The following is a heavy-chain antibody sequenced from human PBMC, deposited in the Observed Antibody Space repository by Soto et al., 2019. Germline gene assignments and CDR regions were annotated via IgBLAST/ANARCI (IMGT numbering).Heavy chain of an antibody. CDR1: GGSISSGGYY. Sequence: QVQLQESGPGLVKPSQTLSLTCTVSGGSISSGGYYWSWIRQHPGKGLEWIGYIYYSGSTYYNPSLKXXVXISXDTSKNQFSLKLSSVTAADTAVYYCARVLPRILDPWGQGTLVTVSS. V-gene: IGHV4-31*01. CDR2: IYYSGST. J-gene: IGHJ5*02. CDR3: ARVLPRILDP.